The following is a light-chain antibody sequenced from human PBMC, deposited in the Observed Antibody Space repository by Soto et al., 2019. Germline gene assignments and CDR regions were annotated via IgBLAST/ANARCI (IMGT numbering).Light chain of an antibody. CDR2: DAS. CDR1: QSVSSSN. J-gene: IGKJ5*01. CDR3: QHYDTSPIT. V-gene: IGKV3-20*01. Sequence: IVLTQSPGTLSLSPGERATLSCRASQSVSSSNLAWYQQKPGQAPRLLIYDASNRATGIPGRFSGGGSGTDFTLTISRLAPEDFALYYCQHYDTSPITFGQGTRLEIK.